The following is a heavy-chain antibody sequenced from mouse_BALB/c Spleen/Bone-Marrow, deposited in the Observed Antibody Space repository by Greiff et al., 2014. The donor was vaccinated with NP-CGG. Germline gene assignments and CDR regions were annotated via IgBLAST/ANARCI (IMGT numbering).Heavy chain of an antibody. CDR3: ARSRNFFAY. CDR1: GYSITSHYA. J-gene: IGHJ2*01. CDR2: ISSSGIT. V-gene: IGHV3-2*02. Sequence: DVKLVESGPGLVKPSQSLSLTCTVTGYSITSHYAWNWIRQFPGNKLEWMGYISSSGITSYNPSLKGRISITRDTSKNHFFLQLNSVTTEDTATYFCARSRNFFAYWGQGPTLPVST.